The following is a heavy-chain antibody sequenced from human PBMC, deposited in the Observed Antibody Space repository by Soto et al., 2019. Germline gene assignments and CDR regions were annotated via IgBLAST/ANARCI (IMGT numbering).Heavy chain of an antibody. V-gene: IGHV5-10-1*01. CDR2: IDPSDSYT. D-gene: IGHD3-10*01. Sequence: GESLKISCKASGYIFSIYWIGWVRQMPGKGLEWMGRIDPSDSYTNYSPPFQGHVTISADKSISTAYLQWSSLKASDTAMYYCARGPNYYGSGSYYNVNNWFDPWGQGTLVTVSS. CDR1: GYIFSIYW. CDR3: ARGPNYYGSGSYYNVNNWFDP. J-gene: IGHJ5*02.